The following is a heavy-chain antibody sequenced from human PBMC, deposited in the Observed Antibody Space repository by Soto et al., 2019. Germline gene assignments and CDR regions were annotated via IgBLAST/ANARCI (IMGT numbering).Heavy chain of an antibody. V-gene: IGHV4-31*03. D-gene: IGHD3-22*01. J-gene: IGHJ5*02. Sequence: QVQLQESGPGLVKPSQTLSLTCTVSGASISSGGRYWRWIRQHPGKGLEWIGYIYYSGSTYYNPSLSSRVIISVYTSKNQFSVKLNSVTAADTAVYYCAREIVVSARWFDPWGQGTLVTVSS. CDR3: AREIVVSARWFDP. CDR1: GASISSGGRY. CDR2: IYYSGST.